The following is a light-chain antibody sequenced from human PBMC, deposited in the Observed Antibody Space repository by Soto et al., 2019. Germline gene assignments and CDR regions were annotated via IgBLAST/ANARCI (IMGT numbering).Light chain of an antibody. Sequence: QSVLTQPASVSGSPGQSITNSCTGTSSDVGGHNYVSWYQQHPGKAPKNMIYEVNNGPSGVSDRFSGSKSGNTASLTISGLQAEDEAYYYCSSFTNSGTVVFGGGTKLTVL. CDR1: SSDVGGHNY. CDR3: SSFTNSGTVV. V-gene: IGLV2-14*01. CDR2: EVN. J-gene: IGLJ2*01.